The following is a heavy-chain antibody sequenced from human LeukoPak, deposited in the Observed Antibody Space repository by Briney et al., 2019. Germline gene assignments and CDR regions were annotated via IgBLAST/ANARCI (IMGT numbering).Heavy chain of an antibody. D-gene: IGHD3-22*01. J-gene: IGHJ5*02. CDR2: VSTYNDNT. CDR3: AREFDYYDDSGSSEDL. CDR1: GYTFTKYG. V-gene: IGHV1-18*01. Sequence: ASVKVSCKVSGYTFTKYGIIWVRQAPGQGLEWMGWVSTYNDNTNYSQNLQGRVTMTKDTSTSTAYMGLRSLRSDDTAVYYCAREFDYYDDSGSSEDLWGQGTLVTASS.